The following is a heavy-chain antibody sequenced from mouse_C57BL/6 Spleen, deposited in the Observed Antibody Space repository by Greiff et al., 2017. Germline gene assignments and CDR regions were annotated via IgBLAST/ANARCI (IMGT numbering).Heavy chain of an antibody. CDR3: ARDFITTVVPRGYFDV. Sequence: QVQLKESGAELARPGASVKLSCKASGYTFTSYGISWVKQRTGQGLEWIGEIYPRSGNTYYNEKFKGKATLTADKSSSTAYMELRSLTSEDSAVYFCARDFITTVVPRGYFDVWGTGTTVTVSS. D-gene: IGHD1-1*01. J-gene: IGHJ1*03. CDR2: IYPRSGNT. V-gene: IGHV1-81*01. CDR1: GYTFTSYG.